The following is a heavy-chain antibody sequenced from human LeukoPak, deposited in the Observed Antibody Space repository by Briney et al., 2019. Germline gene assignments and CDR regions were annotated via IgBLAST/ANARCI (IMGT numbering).Heavy chain of an antibody. CDR1: GFTFSNYA. D-gene: IGHD2-2*02. V-gene: IGHV3-23*01. Sequence: GGSLRLSCVASGFTFSNYAMSWVRQAPGRGLEWIAALNGGRTFFQDSVRGRCTISRDNSKNTLYLQLNSLTDDDTAVYYCVKEVPIYGYFDYWGRGTLVTVSS. CDR3: VKEVPIYGYFDY. J-gene: IGHJ4*02. CDR2: LNGGRT.